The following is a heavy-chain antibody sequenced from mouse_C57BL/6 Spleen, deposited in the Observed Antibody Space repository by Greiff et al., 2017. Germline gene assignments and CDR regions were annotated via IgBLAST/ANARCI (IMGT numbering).Heavy chain of an antibody. V-gene: IGHV5-6*01. Sequence: EVQLVESGGDLVKPGGSLKLSCAASGFTFSSYGMSWVRQTPDKRLEWVATISSGGSYTYYPDSVKGRFTISRDNAKNTLYLQMSSLKSEDTAMYYCARGYGSRGLDYWGQGTSLTVSS. D-gene: IGHD1-1*01. CDR2: ISSGGSYT. J-gene: IGHJ2*02. CDR1: GFTFSSYG. CDR3: ARGYGSRGLDY.